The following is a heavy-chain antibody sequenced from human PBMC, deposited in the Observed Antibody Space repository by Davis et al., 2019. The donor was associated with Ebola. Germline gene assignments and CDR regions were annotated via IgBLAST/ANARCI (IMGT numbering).Heavy chain of an antibody. CDR2: FYIGGST. V-gene: IGHV3-66*01. J-gene: IGHJ5*02. D-gene: IGHD5-24*01. Sequence: GESLKISCAASGFTFSSYAMSWVRQAPGKGLQWVSVFYIGGSTYYADSVKGRFTISRDTSKNMLYLQMNGLRVEDTAVYYCARGDGYNYWISWGQGTLVTVSS. CDR3: ARGDGYNYWIS. CDR1: GFTFSSYA.